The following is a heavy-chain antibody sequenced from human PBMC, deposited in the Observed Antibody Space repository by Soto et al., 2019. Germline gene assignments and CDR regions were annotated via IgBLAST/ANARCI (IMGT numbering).Heavy chain of an antibody. J-gene: IGHJ4*02. CDR3: ARDPGTGAALRAYHFDY. CDR2: INAGNGDT. Sequence: ASVKVSCKASRYSFTTYALHWVRQAPGQRLEWMGWINAGNGDTKYSEKFQGRVTITRDTSANTAYMELSSLRSEDTSVYYCARDPGTGAALRAYHFDYWGQGTLVTV. D-gene: IGHD1-1*01. V-gene: IGHV1-3*01. CDR1: RYSFTTYA.